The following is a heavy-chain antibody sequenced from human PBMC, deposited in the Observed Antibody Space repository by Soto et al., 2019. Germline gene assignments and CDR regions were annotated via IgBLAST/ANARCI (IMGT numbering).Heavy chain of an antibody. D-gene: IGHD4-17*01. V-gene: IGHV4-59*12. CDR3: ARETYGDYVGYFDP. CDR1: GGSISTYY. J-gene: IGHJ5*02. Sequence: SETLSLTCTVSGGSISTYYWSWIRQPPGKGLEWIGYISYSGSTNYNPSLRSRVTISLDTSKNQFSLKVKSVTAADTAVYYCARETYGDYVGYFDPWGQGIQVTVSS. CDR2: ISYSGST.